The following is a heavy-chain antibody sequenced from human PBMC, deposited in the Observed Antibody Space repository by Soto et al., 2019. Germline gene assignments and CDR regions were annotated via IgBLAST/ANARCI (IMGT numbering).Heavy chain of an antibody. V-gene: IGHV5-10-1*01. CDR2: IDPSDSYT. D-gene: IGHD3-10*01. J-gene: IGHJ6*02. Sequence: GESLKISCKGSGYSFTSYWISWVRQMPGKGLEWMGRIDPSDSYTNYSPSFQGHVTISADKSISTAYLQWSSLKASDTAMYYCARLETYYYGSKSYTYNYIGMDVWGQGPTVTVS. CDR3: ARLETYYYGSKSYTYNYIGMDV. CDR1: GYSFTSYW.